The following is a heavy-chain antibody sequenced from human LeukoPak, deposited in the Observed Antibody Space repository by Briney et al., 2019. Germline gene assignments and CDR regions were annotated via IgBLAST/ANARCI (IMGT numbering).Heavy chain of an antibody. CDR1: GFTFSSYA. D-gene: IGHD2-15*01. J-gene: IGHJ4*02. CDR3: ARVSVVVVADSYFDY. V-gene: IGHV3-30*04. Sequence: GGSLRLSCAASGFTFSSYAMHWVRQAPGKGLEWVAVISYDGSNKYYADSVKGRFTISRDNPKNTLYLQMNSLRAEDTAVYYCARVSVVVVADSYFDYWGQGTLVTVSS. CDR2: ISYDGSNK.